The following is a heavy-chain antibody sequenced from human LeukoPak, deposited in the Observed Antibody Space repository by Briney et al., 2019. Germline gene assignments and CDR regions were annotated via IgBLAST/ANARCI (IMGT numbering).Heavy chain of an antibody. CDR2: ISSSGTTI. Sequence: GGSLRLSCAASGFTFSSYSMIWVRQAPGKGLEWVSSISSSGTTIYYADSVKGRFTISRDNAKNSLYLQMNSLTVEDTAVYYCAGDCGPGYFYYWGQGTLVTVSS. CDR3: AGDCGPGYFYY. CDR1: GFTFSSYS. D-gene: IGHD2-21*01. J-gene: IGHJ4*02. V-gene: IGHV3-21*01.